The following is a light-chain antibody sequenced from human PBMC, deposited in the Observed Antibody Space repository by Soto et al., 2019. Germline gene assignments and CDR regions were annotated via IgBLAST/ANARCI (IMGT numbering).Light chain of an antibody. J-gene: IGKJ1*01. Sequence: DIQMSQSPSSLSASVGDRVTITCRTSQSISIFLNWYQQKPGKAPKLLISDASRLPSGVPSRFSGSGSGTDFTLTISSLQPEDFATYFWQQSYSPPPTFGQGTKVDIK. CDR3: QQSYSPPPT. CDR1: QSISIF. CDR2: DAS. V-gene: IGKV1-39*01.